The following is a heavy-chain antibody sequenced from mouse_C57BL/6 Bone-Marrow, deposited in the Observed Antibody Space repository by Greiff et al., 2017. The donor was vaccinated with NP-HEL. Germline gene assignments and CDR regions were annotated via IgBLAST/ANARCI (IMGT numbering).Heavy chain of an antibody. CDR1: GYTFTDYY. CDR3: ARLGYYGSRDY. CDR2: INPYNGGT. J-gene: IGHJ2*01. D-gene: IGHD1-1*01. V-gene: IGHV1-19*01. Sequence: VQLQQSGPVLVKPGASVKMSCKASGYTFTDYYMNWVKQSHGKSLEWIGVINPYNGGTSYNQKFKGKATLTVDKSSSTAYMELNSLTSEDSAVYYCARLGYYGSRDYWGQGTTLTVSS.